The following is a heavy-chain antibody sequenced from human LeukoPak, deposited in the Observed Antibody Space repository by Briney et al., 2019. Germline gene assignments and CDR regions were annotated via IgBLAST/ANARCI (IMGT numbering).Heavy chain of an antibody. CDR3: AKARYYYDSSGYYYFDY. CDR1: GDSVSSNSAA. J-gene: IGHJ4*02. D-gene: IGHD3-22*01. Sequence: SQTLSLTCAISGDSVSSNSAAWNWIRQSPSRGLEWLGRTYYRSKWCNDYAVSVKSRITINPDTSKNQFSLQLNSVTPEDTAVYYCAKARYYYDSSGYYYFDYWGQGTLVTVSS. CDR2: TYYRSKWCN. V-gene: IGHV6-1*01.